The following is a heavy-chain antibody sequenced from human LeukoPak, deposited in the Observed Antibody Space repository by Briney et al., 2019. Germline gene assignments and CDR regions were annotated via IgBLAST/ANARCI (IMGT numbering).Heavy chain of an antibody. V-gene: IGHV4-39*07. CDR1: SGSISTSNYY. CDR3: ARDGYGSTYYYYMDV. Sequence: PSETLSLTCTVSSGSISTSNYYWGWVRQPPGKALEWIGNIFYSGSTYYSPSLKSRVTISLDTSKNQFSLKLSSVTAADTAVYYCARDGYGSTYYYYMDVWGKGTTVTISS. CDR2: IFYSGST. D-gene: IGHD1-1*01. J-gene: IGHJ6*03.